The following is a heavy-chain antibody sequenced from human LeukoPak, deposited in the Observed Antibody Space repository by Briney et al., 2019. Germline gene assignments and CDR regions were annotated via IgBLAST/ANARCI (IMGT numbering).Heavy chain of an antibody. CDR1: GFTFSSYS. J-gene: IGHJ6*03. CDR3: ASQYSHLDYMDV. V-gene: IGHV3-21*01. Sequence: GGSLRLSCAASGFTFSSYSMNWVRPAPGKGLEWVSSISSSSSYINYADSVKGRFTISRENAKHSLHLQMNSLRAEDTAVYYCASQYSHLDYMDVWGKGTTVTTSS. D-gene: IGHD5-18*01. CDR2: ISSSSSYI.